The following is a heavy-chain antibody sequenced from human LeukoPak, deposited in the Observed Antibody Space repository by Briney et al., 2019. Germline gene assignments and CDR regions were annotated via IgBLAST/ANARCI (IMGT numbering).Heavy chain of an antibody. CDR2: INPNSGGT. V-gene: IGHV1-2*02. J-gene: IGHJ5*02. Sequence: ASVKVSCKASGYTFTAYYIHWVRQAPGQGLEWMGWINPNSGGTNYAQKFQGRVTMTRDTSISTAYMELSRLRSDDTAVYYCARSQQLAGWFDPWGQGTLVTVSS. D-gene: IGHD6-6*01. CDR3: ARSQQLAGWFDP. CDR1: GYTFTAYY.